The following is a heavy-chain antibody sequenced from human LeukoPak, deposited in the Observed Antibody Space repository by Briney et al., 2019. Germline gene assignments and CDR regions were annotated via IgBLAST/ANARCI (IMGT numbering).Heavy chain of an antibody. D-gene: IGHD6-19*01. Sequence: SESLSLTCAVYGGSFSGYYWSWIRQPPGKGLEWIGEINHSGSTNHNPSLKSRVTISVDTSKNQFSLKLSSVTAADTAVYYCARQARARAVAAHIGNWFDPWGQGTPVTVSS. CDR2: INHSGST. CDR1: GGSFSGYY. J-gene: IGHJ5*02. V-gene: IGHV4-34*01. CDR3: ARQARARAVAAHIGNWFDP.